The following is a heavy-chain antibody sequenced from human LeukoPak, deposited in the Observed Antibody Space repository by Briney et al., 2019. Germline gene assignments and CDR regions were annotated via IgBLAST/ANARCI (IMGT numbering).Heavy chain of an antibody. CDR3: ARGGGLDV. CDR2: INHNGNVN. Sequence: GGSLRLSCAASGFTFSSYWMNWARQAPGKGLEWVASINHNGNVNYYVNSVKGRFTISRDNAMNSLYLQMSNLRAEDTAVYFCARGGGLDVWGQGATVTVSS. CDR1: GFTFSSYW. D-gene: IGHD3-16*01. V-gene: IGHV3-7*03. J-gene: IGHJ6*02.